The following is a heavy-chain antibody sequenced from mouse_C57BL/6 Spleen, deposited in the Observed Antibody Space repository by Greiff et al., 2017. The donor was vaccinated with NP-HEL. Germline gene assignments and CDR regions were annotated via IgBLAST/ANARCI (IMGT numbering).Heavy chain of an antibody. D-gene: IGHD4-1*01. J-gene: IGHJ1*03. CDR2: INPSSGYT. Sequence: VQLQQSGAELARPGASVKMSCKASGYTFTSYTMHWVKQRPGQGLEWIGYINPSSGYTKYNQKFKDKATLTADKSSSTAYMQLSSLTSEDSAVYYCARNWDYWYFDVWGTGTTVTVSS. CDR1: GYTFTSYT. CDR3: ARNWDYWYFDV. V-gene: IGHV1-4*01.